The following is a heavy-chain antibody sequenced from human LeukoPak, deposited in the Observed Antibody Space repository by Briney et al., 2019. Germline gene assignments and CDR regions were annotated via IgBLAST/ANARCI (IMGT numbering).Heavy chain of an antibody. V-gene: IGHV3-7*01. CDR3: ARGRPVDQSSYLFDY. CDR1: GFTFSSYW. D-gene: IGHD4-23*01. Sequence: PGGSLRLSCAASGFTFSSYWMSWVRQAPGKGLERVANIKQDGSEKYYVDSVKGRFTISRDNAKNSLYLQMNSLRAEDTAVYYCARGRPVDQSSYLFDYWGQGTLVTVSS. CDR2: IKQDGSEK. J-gene: IGHJ4*02.